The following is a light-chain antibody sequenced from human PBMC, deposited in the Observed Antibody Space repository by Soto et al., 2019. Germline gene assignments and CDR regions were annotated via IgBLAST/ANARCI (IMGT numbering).Light chain of an antibody. CDR1: NSDVGSYNY. Sequence: QSALTQPPSASGSPGQSVTISCTGKNSDVGSYNYVSWYQQHPGKAPKLMIFEVSKRPSGVPDRFSGSKSGNTASLTVSGLQAEDEADYYFSSYAGTNTRYLFGTGTKLTVL. V-gene: IGLV2-8*01. CDR2: EVS. J-gene: IGLJ1*01. CDR3: SSYAGTNTRYL.